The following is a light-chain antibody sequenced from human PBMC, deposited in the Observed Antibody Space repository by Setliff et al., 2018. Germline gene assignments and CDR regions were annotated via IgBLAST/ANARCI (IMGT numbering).Light chain of an antibody. CDR3: CAYAASYNPYV. CDR2: EVT. J-gene: IGLJ1*01. V-gene: IGLV2-8*01. Sequence: QSALAQPPSASGSPGQSLTISCTGTSRDVGAYNFVSWYQQHPGKAPKLLIYEVTKRPSGVPDRFSGSKSGDTASLTVSGLQADDEADYYCCAYAASYNPYVFGTGTKVTVL. CDR1: SRDVGAYNF.